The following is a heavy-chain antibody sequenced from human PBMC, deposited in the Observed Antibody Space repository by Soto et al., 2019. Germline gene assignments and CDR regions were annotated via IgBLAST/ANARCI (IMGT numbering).Heavy chain of an antibody. D-gene: IGHD6-13*01. CDR3: ARDIASGAGGDY. Sequence: GESLRLSCAASGFTFSSYAMHWVRQAPGKGLEWVAVISYDGSNKYYADSVKGRFTISRDNSKNTLYLQMNSLRAEDTAVYYCARDIASGAGGDYWGQGTLVTVSS. CDR1: GFTFSSYA. CDR2: ISYDGSNK. V-gene: IGHV3-30-3*01. J-gene: IGHJ4*02.